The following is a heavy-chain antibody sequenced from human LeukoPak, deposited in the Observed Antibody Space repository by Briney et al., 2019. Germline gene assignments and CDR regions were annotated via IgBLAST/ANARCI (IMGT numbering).Heavy chain of an antibody. CDR3: ARDEYSYGYVDS. J-gene: IGHJ4*02. CDR1: GGSISSSTYY. CDR2: IYYSGST. Sequence: ASETLSLTCTVSGGSISSSTYYWGRIRQPPGKGLEWIGNIYYSGSTYYNPSLKSRVTISVDTSKNQFSLKLSSVTAADTALYYCARDEYSYGYVDSWGQGILVTVSS. D-gene: IGHD5-18*01. V-gene: IGHV4-39*02.